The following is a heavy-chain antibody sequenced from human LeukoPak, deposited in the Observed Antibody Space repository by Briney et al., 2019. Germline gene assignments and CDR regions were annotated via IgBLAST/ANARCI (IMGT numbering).Heavy chain of an antibody. CDR2: ISGSGGST. D-gene: IGHD1-14*01. CDR1: GFTFSSYA. V-gene: IGHV3-23*01. Sequence: GGSLRLSCAASGFTFSSYAMSWVRQAPGKGLEWVSAISGSGGSTYYADSVKGWFTISRDNSKNTLYLQMNSLRAEDTAVYYCARRRDRKTGADYWGQGTLVTVSS. J-gene: IGHJ4*02. CDR3: ARRRDRKTGADY.